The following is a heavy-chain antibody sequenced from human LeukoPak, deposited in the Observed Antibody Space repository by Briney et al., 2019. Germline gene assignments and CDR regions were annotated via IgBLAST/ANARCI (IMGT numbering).Heavy chain of an antibody. D-gene: IGHD1-26*01. Sequence: GASVNVSCKASGYTFTSYGISWVRQAPGQGLEWMGWISAYNGNTNYAQKLQGRVTMTTDTSTSTAYMELRSLRSDDTAVYYCATLGRSYGGPPFDYWGQGTLVTVSS. J-gene: IGHJ4*02. V-gene: IGHV1-18*01. CDR3: ATLGRSYGGPPFDY. CDR2: ISAYNGNT. CDR1: GYTFTSYG.